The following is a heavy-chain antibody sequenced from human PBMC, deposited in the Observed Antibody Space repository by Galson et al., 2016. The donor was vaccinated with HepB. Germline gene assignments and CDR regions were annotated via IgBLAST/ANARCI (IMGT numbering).Heavy chain of an antibody. CDR1: GYTFSNYG. Sequence: SVKVSCKASGYTFSNYGITWVRQAPGQGLEWMGWISGYDAATNYAQKLQGRVTMTTDTSTSTAYMELRSLISDDTAMYYCAGGGKEGMDVWGQGTTVTVSS. V-gene: IGHV1-18*01. CDR3: AGGGKEGMDV. CDR2: ISGYDAAT. J-gene: IGHJ6*02. D-gene: IGHD3-16*01.